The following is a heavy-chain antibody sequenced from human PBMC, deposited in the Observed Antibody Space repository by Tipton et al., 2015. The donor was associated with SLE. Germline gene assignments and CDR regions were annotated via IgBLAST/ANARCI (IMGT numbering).Heavy chain of an antibody. V-gene: IGHV4-39*01. CDR1: GGSISSSSYY. D-gene: IGHD2-8*01. Sequence: TLSLTCTVSGGSISSSSYYWGWIRQPPGKGLEWIGSIYYSGSTYYNPSLKSRVTISVDTSKNQFSLKLSSVTAADTAVYYCARSGVYGMDVWGQGTTVTVSS. J-gene: IGHJ6*02. CDR3: ARSGVYGMDV. CDR2: IYYSGST.